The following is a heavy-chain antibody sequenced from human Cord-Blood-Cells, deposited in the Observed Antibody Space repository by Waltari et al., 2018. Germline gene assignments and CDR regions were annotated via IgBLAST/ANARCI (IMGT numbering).Heavy chain of an antibody. J-gene: IGHJ4*02. Sequence: QVQLVQSGAEVKKPGSSVKVSCKASGGTFSSYAISWVRQAPGRGLEWMGGSIPILGIANLRQKFQGRVTITADESTSTAYMELSSLRSEDTAVYYCASGTGRDGYNYYWGQGTLVTVSS. CDR2: SIPILGIA. CDR3: ASGTGRDGYNYY. V-gene: IGHV1-69*04. D-gene: IGHD5-12*01. CDR1: GGTFSSYA.